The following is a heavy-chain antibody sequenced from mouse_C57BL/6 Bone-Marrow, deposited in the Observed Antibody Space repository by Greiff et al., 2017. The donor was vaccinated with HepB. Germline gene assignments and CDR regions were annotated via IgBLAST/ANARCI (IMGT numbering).Heavy chain of an antibody. CDR2: SRNKANDYTT. CDR3: ARALHYGSSFDWYFDV. J-gene: IGHJ1*03. V-gene: IGHV7-1*01. CDR1: GFTFSDFY. Sequence: EVKLVESGGGLVQSGRSLRLSCATSGFTFSDFYMEWVRQAPGKGLEWIAASRNKANDYTTEYSASVKGRFIVSRDTSQSILYLQMNALRAEDTAIYYCARALHYGSSFDWYFDVWGTGTTVTVSS. D-gene: IGHD1-1*01.